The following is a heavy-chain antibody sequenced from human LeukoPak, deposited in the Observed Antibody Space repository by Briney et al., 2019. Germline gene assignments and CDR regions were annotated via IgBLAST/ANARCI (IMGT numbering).Heavy chain of an antibody. CDR2: TYYRSKWYN. J-gene: IGHJ3*02. Sequence: SQTLSLTCAISGDSVSSNSAAWSWIRQSPSRGLEWLGRTYYRSKWYNDYAVSVKSRITINPDTSKNQFSLQLNSVTPEDTAVYYCARDLPVYYYDSSGYSDAFDIWGQGTMVTVSS. CDR1: GDSVSSNSAA. V-gene: IGHV6-1*01. CDR3: ARDLPVYYYDSSGYSDAFDI. D-gene: IGHD3-22*01.